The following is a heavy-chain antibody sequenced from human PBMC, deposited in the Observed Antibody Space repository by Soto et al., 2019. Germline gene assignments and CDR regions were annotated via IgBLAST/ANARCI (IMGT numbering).Heavy chain of an antibody. D-gene: IGHD1-7*01. V-gene: IGHV1-69*04. CDR2: IIPILGIA. J-gene: IGHJ4*02. CDR3: ARDLLELYLMEGGSVRGEAGY. CDR1: GGTFSSYT. Sequence: SVKVSCKASGGTFSSYTISWVRQAPGQGLEWMGRIIPILGIANYAQKFQGRVTITADKSTSTACMELSSLRSEDTAVYYCARDLLELYLMEGGSVRGEAGYWGQGTLVTVSS.